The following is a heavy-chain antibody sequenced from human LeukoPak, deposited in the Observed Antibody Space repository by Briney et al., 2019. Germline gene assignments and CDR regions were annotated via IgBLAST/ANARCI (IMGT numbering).Heavy chain of an antibody. Sequence: PGGSLRLSCAASGFTFSSYAMSWVRQAPGKGLEWVSAISGSGGSTYYADSVKGRFTISRDNSKNTLYLQMNSLRAEDTAVYYCARARLIGNNVFDYWGQGTLVTVSS. D-gene: IGHD1/OR15-1a*01. CDR1: GFTFSSYA. J-gene: IGHJ4*02. CDR2: ISGSGGST. V-gene: IGHV3-23*01. CDR3: ARARLIGNNVFDY.